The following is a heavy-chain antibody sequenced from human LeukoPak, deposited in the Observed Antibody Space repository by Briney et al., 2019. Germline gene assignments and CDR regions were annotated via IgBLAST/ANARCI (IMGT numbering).Heavy chain of an antibody. CDR3: ARARYCSSTSCYTKLNFDY. CDR1: GYTFTSYG. V-gene: IGHV1-18*01. D-gene: IGHD2-2*02. Sequence: ASVKVSCKASGYTFTSYGISWVRQAPGQGLEWMGWISAYNGNTNYAQKLQGRVTMTTDTSTSTAYMELRSLRSDDTAVYYCARARYCSSTSCYTKLNFDYWGQGTLVTVSS. CDR2: ISAYNGNT. J-gene: IGHJ4*02.